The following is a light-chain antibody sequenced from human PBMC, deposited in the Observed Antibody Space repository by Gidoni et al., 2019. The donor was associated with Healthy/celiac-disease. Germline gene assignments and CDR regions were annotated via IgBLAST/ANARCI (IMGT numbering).Light chain of an antibody. CDR2: GAA. CDR3: QQYGSSPLT. Sequence: EIVLTQSPGTLYLSPGERATLSCRVSQSVSSSYLAWYQQKPGQAPSLLIYGAASRATGIPDRFSGSGSGTDFTLTISRLEPEDFAVYYCQQYGSSPLTFGQGTKVEIK. CDR1: QSVSSSY. J-gene: IGKJ1*01. V-gene: IGKV3-20*01.